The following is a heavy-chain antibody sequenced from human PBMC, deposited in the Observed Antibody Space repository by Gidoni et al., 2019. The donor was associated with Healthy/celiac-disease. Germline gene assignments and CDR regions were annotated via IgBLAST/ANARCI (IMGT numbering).Heavy chain of an antibody. CDR1: GGSISSYY. CDR2: IYYSGST. CDR3: ARVILSYSSSSINWFDP. D-gene: IGHD6-6*01. Sequence: QVQLQESGPGLVKPSETLSLTCTVSGGSISSYYWSWIRQPPGKGLEWIGYIYYSGSTNYNPSLKSRVTISVDTSKNQFSLKLSSVTAADTAVYYCARVILSYSSSSINWFDPWGQGTLVTVSS. V-gene: IGHV4-59*01. J-gene: IGHJ5*02.